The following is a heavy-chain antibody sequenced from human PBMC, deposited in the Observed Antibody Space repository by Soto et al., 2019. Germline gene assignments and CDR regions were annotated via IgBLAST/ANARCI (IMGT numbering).Heavy chain of an antibody. J-gene: IGHJ3*02. V-gene: IGHV3-23*01. D-gene: IGHD2-8*01. CDR1: GFTFSNYA. Sequence: PWGSLRLSCAASGFTFSNYAMGWVRQAPGKGLEWVSAIGGSGGRTHYADSVQGRFTISRDNSKNTLYVQMNSLGAEDTAVYYCARDMLRFGAFDIWGQGTMVTVSS. CDR2: IGGSGGRT. CDR3: ARDMLRFGAFDI.